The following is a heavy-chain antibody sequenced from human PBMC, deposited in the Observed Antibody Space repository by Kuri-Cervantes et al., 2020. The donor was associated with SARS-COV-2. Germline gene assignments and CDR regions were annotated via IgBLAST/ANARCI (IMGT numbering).Heavy chain of an antibody. CDR3: AREEGGELGEAFDY. CDR1: GFTFSSYG. CDR2: IDSSSYYI. D-gene: IGHD7-27*01. J-gene: IGHJ4*02. Sequence: GGSLRLSCAASGFTFSSYGMHWVRQAPGKGLEWVASIDSSSYYIYHADSVKGRLTISRDNAKTSLYLQMNSLKLEDTAVYYCAREEGGELGEAFDYWGQGALVTVSS. V-gene: IGHV3-21*01.